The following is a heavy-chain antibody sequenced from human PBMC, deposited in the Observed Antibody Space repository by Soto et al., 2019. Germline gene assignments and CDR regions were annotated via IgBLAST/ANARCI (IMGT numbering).Heavy chain of an antibody. CDR1: GGSISSGDYY. CDR2: IYYSGST. D-gene: IGHD2-2*02. J-gene: IGHJ6*02. CDR3: ARGGYCSSTSCYTDYYGMDV. V-gene: IGHV4-30-4*01. Sequence: SETRSLTCTVSGGSISSGDYYWSWIRQPPGKGLEWIGYIYYSGSTYYNPSLKSRVTISVDTSKNQFSLKLSSVTAADTAVYYCARGGYCSSTSCYTDYYGMDVWGQGTTVTVSS.